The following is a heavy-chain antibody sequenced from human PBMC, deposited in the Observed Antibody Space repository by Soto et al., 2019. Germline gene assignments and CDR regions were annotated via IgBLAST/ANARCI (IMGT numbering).Heavy chain of an antibody. CDR2: ISSSISYT. J-gene: IGHJ4*02. Sequence: GGSLRLSCAASGFTFSDYYMSWIRQAPGKGLEWVSYISSSISYTNYAASVKGRFSISRDNAKNSLYQQMNRLRAEDTAVYYCARFPFRHLDGNGYCCFDYWGQGTLVTVSS. CDR1: GFTFSDYY. D-gene: IGHD3-22*01. CDR3: ARFPFRHLDGNGYCCFDY. V-gene: IGHV3-11*06.